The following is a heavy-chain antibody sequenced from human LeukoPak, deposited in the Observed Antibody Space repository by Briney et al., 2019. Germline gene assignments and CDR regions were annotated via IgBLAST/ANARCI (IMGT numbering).Heavy chain of an antibody. CDR2: ISGSGGST. Sequence: GGSLRLSCAASGFTFSSYWMHWVRQAPGEGLEWVSAISGSGGSTYYADSVKGRFTISRDNSKNTLYLQMNSLRAEDTAVYYCAKPTDNSFDYWGQGTLVTVSS. J-gene: IGHJ4*02. CDR3: AKPTDNSFDY. D-gene: IGHD1-1*01. CDR1: GFTFSSYW. V-gene: IGHV3-23*01.